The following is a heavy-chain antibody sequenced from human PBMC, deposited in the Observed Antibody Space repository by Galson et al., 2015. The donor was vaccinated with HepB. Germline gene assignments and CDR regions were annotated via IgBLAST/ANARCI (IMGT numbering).Heavy chain of an antibody. J-gene: IGHJ3*02. CDR1: GFTFSSYS. V-gene: IGHV3-9*01. CDR3: AKDISTYYDSSGYYYGLSAFDI. Sequence: SLRLSCAASGFTFSSYSMNWVRQAPGKGLEWVSGISWNSGSIGYADSVKGRFTISRDNAKNSLYLQMNSLRAEDTALYYCAKDISTYYDSSGYYYGLSAFDIWGQGTMVTVSS. CDR2: ISWNSGSI. D-gene: IGHD3-22*01.